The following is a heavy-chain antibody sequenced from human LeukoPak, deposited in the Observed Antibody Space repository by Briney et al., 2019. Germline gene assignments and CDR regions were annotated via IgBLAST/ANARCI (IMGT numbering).Heavy chain of an antibody. J-gene: IGHJ4*02. CDR3: AKPSGSGVDY. V-gene: IGHV3-30*02. Sequence: GGSLRLSCGASGFVFDDYDMHWVRQAPGKGLEWVAFIRSDGYHTYYTDSVKGRFIITRDNFKNTLYLQMNSLRLEDMAVYYCAKPSGSGVDYWGQGTRVTVSS. D-gene: IGHD1-26*01. CDR1: GFVFDDYD. CDR2: IRSDGYHT.